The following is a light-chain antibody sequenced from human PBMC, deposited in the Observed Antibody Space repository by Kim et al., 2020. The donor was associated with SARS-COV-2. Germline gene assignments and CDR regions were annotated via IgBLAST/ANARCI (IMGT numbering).Light chain of an antibody. J-gene: IGLJ2*01. CDR2: TTV. Sequence: PGGPVPLTCASSTGAVTSGNYPNWFQQKPGQAPRALIYTTVNKHSWTPARFSGSLLGGKAALTLSGVQPEDEADYYCLLYYGGAQVFGGGTQLTVL. CDR3: LLYYGGAQV. V-gene: IGLV7-43*01. CDR1: TGAVTSGNY.